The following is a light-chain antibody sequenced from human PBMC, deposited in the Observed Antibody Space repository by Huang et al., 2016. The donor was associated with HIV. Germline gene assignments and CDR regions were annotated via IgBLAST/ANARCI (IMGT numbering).Light chain of an antibody. Sequence: DIQMTQSPSTLSASVGDRVTITCRASQSIGTFLAWYQQKPGKAPNLLIYKASSLESGVPSRFSGSGSGTEFTLTIDSLQPDDFATYCCQQYNSSPYTFGQGTKLEIK. CDR2: KAS. CDR3: QQYNSSPYT. CDR1: QSIGTF. J-gene: IGKJ2*01. V-gene: IGKV1-5*03.